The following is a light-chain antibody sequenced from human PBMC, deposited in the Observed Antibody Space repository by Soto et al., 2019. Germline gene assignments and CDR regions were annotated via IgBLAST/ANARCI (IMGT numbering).Light chain of an antibody. Sequence: DIQMTQSPSSLSASVGDRVTITCRASQSISSYLNWYQQKPGKAPKLLIYAASSLQSGVPSRFSGSGSGTDFTLTISSPQPEDFATYYCQQSYGFGQGTRLEIK. J-gene: IGKJ5*01. V-gene: IGKV1-39*01. CDR1: QSISSY. CDR3: QQSYG. CDR2: AAS.